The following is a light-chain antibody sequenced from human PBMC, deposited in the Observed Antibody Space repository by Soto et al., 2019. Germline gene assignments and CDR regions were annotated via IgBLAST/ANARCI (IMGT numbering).Light chain of an antibody. J-gene: IGLJ1*01. CDR2: RND. CDR1: SCNIGAGYD. CDR3: QSFDSGLGHYV. V-gene: IGLV1-40*01. Sequence: QSVLTQPPSASGAPGQRVTISCTGSSCNIGAGYDVHWYQQLPGTAPKLLIYRNDNRPSGVPDRFSGSKSGTSASLAITGLQAEEEADYYCQSFDSGLGHYVFGTGTKLTVL.